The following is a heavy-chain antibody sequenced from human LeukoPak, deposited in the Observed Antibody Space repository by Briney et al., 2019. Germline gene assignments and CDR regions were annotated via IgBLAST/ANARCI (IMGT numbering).Heavy chain of an antibody. CDR2: ISGSGGST. D-gene: IGHD3-16*02. Sequence: GGSLRLSCAASGFTFSSYAMSWVRQAPGKGLEWVSAISGSGGSTYYADSVKGRFTISRDNSKNTLYLQMNSLRAEDTAVYYCAKDHYDYVWGSYRADYWGRGTLVTVSS. CDR3: AKDHYDYVWGSYRADY. J-gene: IGHJ4*02. CDR1: GFTFSSYA. V-gene: IGHV3-23*01.